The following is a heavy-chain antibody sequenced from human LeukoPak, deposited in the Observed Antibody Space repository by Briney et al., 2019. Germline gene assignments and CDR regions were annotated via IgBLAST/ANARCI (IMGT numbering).Heavy chain of an antibody. Sequence: ASVKVSCKASGDTFSSYYMHWVRQAPGQGLEWMGIITPSGDSTNYAQKFQGRVTITADKSTSTAYMELSSLRSEDTAVYYCARVRGCSGGSCYDAFDIWGQGTMVTVSS. V-gene: IGHV1-46*01. CDR1: GDTFSSYY. J-gene: IGHJ3*02. CDR2: ITPSGDST. CDR3: ARVRGCSGGSCYDAFDI. D-gene: IGHD2-15*01.